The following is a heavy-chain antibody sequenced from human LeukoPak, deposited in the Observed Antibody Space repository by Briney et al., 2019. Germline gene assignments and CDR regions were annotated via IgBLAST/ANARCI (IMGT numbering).Heavy chain of an antibody. CDR2: ISYDGSNI. J-gene: IGHJ4*02. D-gene: IGHD6-19*01. V-gene: IGHV3-30*18. CDR3: VKDQYSSGYYDFDY. CDR1: GFTFSSYG. Sequence: PGGSLRLSCAASGFTFSSYGMHWVRQAPGEGLEWVAVISYDGSNIYYADSVKGRFTISRDNSKNTLYLQMNSLRAEDTAVYYCVKDQYSSGYYDFDYWGQGTLVTVSS.